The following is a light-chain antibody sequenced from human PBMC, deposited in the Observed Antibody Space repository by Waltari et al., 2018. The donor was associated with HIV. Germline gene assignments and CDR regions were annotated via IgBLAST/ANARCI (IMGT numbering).Light chain of an antibody. CDR3: QQYNNWGT. Sequence: ELVMKPSPATPSVSPGERATLSCRASQSVSRNYAWYQQKPGQAPRLLIYGASTRATGIPARFSGSGSGTEFTLTISSLQSEDFAVYYCQQYNNWGTFGQGTKVEIK. V-gene: IGKV3-15*01. CDR1: QSVSRN. J-gene: IGKJ1*01. CDR2: GAS.